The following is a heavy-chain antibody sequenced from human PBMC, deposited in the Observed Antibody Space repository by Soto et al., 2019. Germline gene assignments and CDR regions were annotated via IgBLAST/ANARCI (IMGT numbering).Heavy chain of an antibody. Sequence: ASVKVSCKASGFTFTSSAVQWVRQARGQSLEWMGWINAGSGDSKYSQKFQGRVTISSDTSASTAYMELSSLRSEDTAVYYCARELQGLYFFDYWGQGTLVTVSS. J-gene: IGHJ4*02. D-gene: IGHD4-4*01. CDR1: GFTFTSSA. CDR3: ARELQGLYFFDY. CDR2: INAGSGDS. V-gene: IGHV1-3*01.